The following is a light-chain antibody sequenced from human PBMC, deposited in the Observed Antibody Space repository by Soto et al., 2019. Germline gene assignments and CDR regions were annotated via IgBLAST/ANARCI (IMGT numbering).Light chain of an antibody. Sequence: VLTQSPGTLSLSPGERGTLSCRASQTVSSDYIAWYQQKPGQPPRLLIYEASRRASGIPDRFTGSGSGTDFTLTIGRLEPEDLAVYYCQQYGGSSRTFGQGTKVDIK. CDR1: QTVSSDY. CDR2: EAS. CDR3: QQYGGSSRT. J-gene: IGKJ1*01. V-gene: IGKV3-20*01.